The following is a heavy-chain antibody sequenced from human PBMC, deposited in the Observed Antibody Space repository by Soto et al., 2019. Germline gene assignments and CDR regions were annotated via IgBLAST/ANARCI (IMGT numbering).Heavy chain of an antibody. CDR3: AKLAAAGVHYGMDV. D-gene: IGHD6-13*01. Sequence: QVQLVESGGGVVQPGRSLRLSCAASGFTFSSYGMHWVGQAPGKGLEWVAVISYDGSNKYYADSVKGRFTISRDNSKNTLYLQMNSLRAEDTAVYYCAKLAAAGVHYGMDVWGQGTTVTVSS. V-gene: IGHV3-30*18. CDR2: ISYDGSNK. CDR1: GFTFSSYG. J-gene: IGHJ6*02.